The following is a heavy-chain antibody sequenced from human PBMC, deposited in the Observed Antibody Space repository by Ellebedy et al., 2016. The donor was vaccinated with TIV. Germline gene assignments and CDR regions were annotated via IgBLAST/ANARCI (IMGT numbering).Heavy chain of an antibody. D-gene: IGHD2-15*01. CDR3: ARPQYCSGGSCANWFDP. Sequence: GESLKISCVGSGFIFSSYWMNWVRQAPGKGLVWVARINSDGSITTYADSVKGRFTISRDNAKNTLYLQMNSLRVEDTAVYYCARPQYCSGGSCANWFDPWGQGTLVTVSS. CDR2: INSDGSIT. J-gene: IGHJ5*02. V-gene: IGHV3-74*01. CDR1: GFIFSSYW.